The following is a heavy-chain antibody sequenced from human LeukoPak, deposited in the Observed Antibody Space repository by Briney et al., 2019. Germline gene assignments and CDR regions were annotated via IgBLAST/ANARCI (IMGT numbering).Heavy chain of an antibody. V-gene: IGHV5-51*01. Sequence: GASLQISCKGSGFTFTKYWIGWVRQVPGKGLEWMGIMYLGDSETRYSPSFQGQVTISADKSISTVFLQWSSLKASDTAMYYCVRHEGSISGWPFDYWGQGTLVTVSS. D-gene: IGHD6-19*01. CDR1: GFTFTKYW. CDR3: VRHEGSISGWPFDY. J-gene: IGHJ4*02. CDR2: MYLGDSET.